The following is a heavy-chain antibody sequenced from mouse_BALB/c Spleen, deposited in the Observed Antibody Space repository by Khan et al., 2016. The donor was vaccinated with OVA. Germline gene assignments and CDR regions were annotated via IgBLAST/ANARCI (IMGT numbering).Heavy chain of an antibody. CDR2: VSSGCHYT. J-gene: IGHJ3*01. D-gene: IGHD1-1*01. V-gene: IGHV5-6*01. Sequence: EVELVESGGDLVKPGGSLKLSCAASGFTFSTYGMSWVRQTPDKRLEWVATVSSGCHYTYYPDTVTGRFTISRDNAKNTLYLQMSSLKSEDTAMYYCARIAYYYDSEGFAYGGQGTLVTVSA. CDR1: GFTFSTYG. CDR3: ARIAYYYDSEGFAY.